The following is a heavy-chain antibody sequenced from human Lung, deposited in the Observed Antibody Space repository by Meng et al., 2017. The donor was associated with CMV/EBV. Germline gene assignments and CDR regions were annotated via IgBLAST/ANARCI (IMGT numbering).Heavy chain of an antibody. V-gene: IGHV6-1*01. Sequence: QVHPHQSGPRLVKPSQPLSLTCAILGDSVSRNSAAWHWIRQSPSRGLEWLGRTYYRSKWYHEYAVSVKSRITISPDTPKNQFSLQLNSMTPEDTAVYYCARGINGGCGDWGQGTLVTVSS. CDR1: GDSVSRNSAA. CDR2: TYYRSKWYH. J-gene: IGHJ4*02. D-gene: IGHD4-23*01. CDR3: ARGINGGCGD.